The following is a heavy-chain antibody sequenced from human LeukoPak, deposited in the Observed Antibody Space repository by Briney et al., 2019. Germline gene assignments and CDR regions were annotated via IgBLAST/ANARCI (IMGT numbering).Heavy chain of an antibody. D-gene: IGHD3-3*01. CDR2: SYDGSNE. J-gene: IGHJ4*02. Sequence: SYDGSNEYYADSVKGRFTISRDNSKNTLYLQMNTLRPEDTAVYYCASPARRITIFGVPFDYWGQGTLVTVSS. CDR3: ASPARRITIFGVPFDY. V-gene: IGHV3-30-3*01.